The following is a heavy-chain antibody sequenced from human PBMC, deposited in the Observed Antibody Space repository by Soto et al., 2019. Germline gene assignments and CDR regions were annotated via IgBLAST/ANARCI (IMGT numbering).Heavy chain of an antibody. V-gene: IGHV1-2*02. CDR2: INPNSGGT. J-gene: IGHJ4*02. CDR3: ARDRRYDILTGYYLSGNFDY. CDR1: GYTFTGYY. Sequence: RASVKVSCKASGYTFTGYYMHWVRQAPGQGLEWMGWINPNSGGTNYAQKFQGRVTMTRDTSISTAYMELSRLRSDDTAVYYCARDRRYDILTGYYLSGNFDYWGQGTLVTVSS. D-gene: IGHD3-9*01.